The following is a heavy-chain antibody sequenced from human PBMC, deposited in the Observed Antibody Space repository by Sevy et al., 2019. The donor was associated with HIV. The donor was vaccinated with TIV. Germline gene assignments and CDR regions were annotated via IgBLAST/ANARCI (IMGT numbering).Heavy chain of an antibody. Sequence: GGSLRLSCAASGFTFSSYWMNWVRQAPGKGLEWVANKKQDGSEKYYVDSVKGRFTISRDNAKNSLYLQMNSLRAEDTAVYYCEGGYYYDSSGYLGYWGQGTLVTVSS. V-gene: IGHV3-7*01. J-gene: IGHJ4*02. CDR2: KKQDGSEK. CDR1: GFTFSSYW. D-gene: IGHD3-22*01. CDR3: EGGYYYDSSGYLGY.